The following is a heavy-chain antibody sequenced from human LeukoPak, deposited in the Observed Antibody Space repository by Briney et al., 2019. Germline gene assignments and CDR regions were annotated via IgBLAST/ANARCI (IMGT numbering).Heavy chain of an antibody. CDR1: GGSFSGYY. CDR3: ARETYNWNDVYYYYYMDV. J-gene: IGHJ6*03. V-gene: IGHV4-59*01. CDR2: IYYSGST. Sequence: SETLSLTCAVYGGSFSGYYWSWIRQPPGKGLEWIGYIYYSGSTNYNPSLKSRVTISVDTSENQFSLKLSSVTAADTAVYYCARETYNWNDVYYYYYMDVCGKGTTVTVSS. D-gene: IGHD1-20*01.